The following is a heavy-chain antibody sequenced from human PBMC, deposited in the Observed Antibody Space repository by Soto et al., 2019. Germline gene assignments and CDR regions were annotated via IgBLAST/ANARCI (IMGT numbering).Heavy chain of an antibody. V-gene: IGHV2-5*01. D-gene: IGHD3-22*01. CDR1: GFSLSTSGVG. CDR3: AHGAYSDDSSGSRFDY. J-gene: IGHJ4*02. CDR2: IYWNDEK. Sequence: QITLKESGPTLVKPTQTLTLTCTFSGFSLSTSGVGVGWIRQPPGKALEWLALIYWNDEKRYSPSLKSRLTITKDTSKNQVVLTMTNMDPVDTATYYCAHGAYSDDSSGSRFDYWGQGTLVTFSS.